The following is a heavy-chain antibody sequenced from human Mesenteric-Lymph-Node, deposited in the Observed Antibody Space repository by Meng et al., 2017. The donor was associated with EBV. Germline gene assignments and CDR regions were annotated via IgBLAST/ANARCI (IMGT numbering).Heavy chain of an antibody. Sequence: QWRLPEPGHGLVKPSETLSLTCSASGDSISPLHWSWIRQPPGKGLEWIAYIHYTGNTKYNPSLESRVTISVDTSKNQFSLRLTSVTAADTAVYYCARWGATGPFDYWGQGTLVTVSS. CDR1: GDSISPLH. CDR3: ARWGATGPFDY. V-gene: IGHV4-59*11. J-gene: IGHJ4*02. CDR2: IHYTGNT. D-gene: IGHD1-26*01.